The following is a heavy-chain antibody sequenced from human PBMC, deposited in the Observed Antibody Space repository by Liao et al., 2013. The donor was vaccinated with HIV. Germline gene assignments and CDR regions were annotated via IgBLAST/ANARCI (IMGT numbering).Heavy chain of an antibody. D-gene: IGHD2-2*01. CDR1: GGSISSSSYY. Sequence: QLQLQESGPGLVKPSETLSLTCTVSGGSISSSSYYWGWIRQPPGKGLEWIGSIYSSGSTYYNPSLESRVTISVDTSKNQFSLKLSSVTAADTAVYYCARGVYLYCTSTSCYSNWFDPGAREPWSPSPQ. CDR3: ARGVYLYCTSTSCYSNWFDP. V-gene: IGHV4-39*07. CDR2: IYSSGST. J-gene: IGHJ5*02.